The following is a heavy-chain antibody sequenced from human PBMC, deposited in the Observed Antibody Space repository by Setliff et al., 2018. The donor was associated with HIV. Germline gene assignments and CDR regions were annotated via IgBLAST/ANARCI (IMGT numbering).Heavy chain of an antibody. CDR3: ARESTDSSGYYRGYFDY. Sequence: PSETLSLTCAVYGGSFSGYYWSWIRQPPGKGLEWIGEINHSGSTNYNPSLKSRVTISVDRSNSHFSLNLSSVTAADTAVYYCARESTDSSGYYRGYFDYWGQGTLVTVSS. CDR1: GGSFSGYY. V-gene: IGHV4-34*01. D-gene: IGHD6-19*01. J-gene: IGHJ4*02. CDR2: INHSGST.